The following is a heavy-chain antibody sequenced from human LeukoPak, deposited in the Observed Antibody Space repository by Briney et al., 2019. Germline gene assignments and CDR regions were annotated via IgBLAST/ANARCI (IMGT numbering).Heavy chain of an antibody. CDR3: AKDTLYSSGWYQFDGMDV. D-gene: IGHD6-19*01. Sequence: PGGSLRLSCAASGFTFSSYAMSWVRQAPGKGLEWVSAISGSGGSTYYADSVKGRFTISRDNSKNTLYLQMNSLRAEDTAVYYCAKDTLYSSGWYQFDGMDVWGQGTTVTVSS. J-gene: IGHJ6*02. V-gene: IGHV3-23*01. CDR1: GFTFSSYA. CDR2: ISGSGGST.